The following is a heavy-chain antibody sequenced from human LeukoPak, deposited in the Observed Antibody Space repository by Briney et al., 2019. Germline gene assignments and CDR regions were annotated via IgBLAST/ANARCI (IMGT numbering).Heavy chain of an antibody. CDR1: GFTFSNYW. Sequence: GGSLRLSCAASGFTFSNYWMNWIRQAPGKGLEWVANIKEDGSEEYYVDSVKGRFTISRDNAKNSPYLQMNSLRAEDTAVYYCARDNGDYWGQGTLVTVSS. CDR2: IKEDGSEE. CDR3: ARDNGDY. J-gene: IGHJ4*02. V-gene: IGHV3-7*01.